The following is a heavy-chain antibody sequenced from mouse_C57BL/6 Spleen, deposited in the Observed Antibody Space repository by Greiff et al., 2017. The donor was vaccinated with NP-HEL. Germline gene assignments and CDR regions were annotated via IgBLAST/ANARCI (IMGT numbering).Heavy chain of an antibody. J-gene: IGHJ1*03. Sequence: QVQLKESGPELVKPGASVKISCKASGYAFSSSWMNWVKQRPGKGLEWIGRIYPGDGDTNYNGKFKGKATLTADKSSSTAYMQLSSLTSEDSAVYFCASYSKFDVWGTGTTVTVSS. CDR3: ASYSKFDV. CDR2: IYPGDGDT. CDR1: GYAFSSSW. V-gene: IGHV1-82*01. D-gene: IGHD2-5*01.